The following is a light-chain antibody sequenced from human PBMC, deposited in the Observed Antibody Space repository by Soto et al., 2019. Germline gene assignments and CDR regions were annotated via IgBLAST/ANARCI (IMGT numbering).Light chain of an antibody. CDR1: QSVSST. Sequence: EIVMTQSPATLSVSPGERATLSCRASQSVSSTIAWYQQKPGQAPRLLIYGASTRATGIPARFSGSGSGTEFTLIISSLQSEDFAVYYCQQYNNWPLLFGGGTKVEIK. V-gene: IGKV3-15*01. J-gene: IGKJ4*01. CDR2: GAS. CDR3: QQYNNWPLL.